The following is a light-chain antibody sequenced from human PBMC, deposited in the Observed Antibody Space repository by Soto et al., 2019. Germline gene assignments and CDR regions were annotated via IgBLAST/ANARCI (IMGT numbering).Light chain of an antibody. CDR2: EVG. CDR3: QLWVSRSHHCSA. Sequence: QSVLTHPASVSGSTGQSITISCTGTSSDVGGXNYXSWYQXHPGKAPKLIIFEVGYRPSGIPERVSGPNSGNTATLTISRVEAGDEADYHCQLWVSRSHHCSAFGTGNKVTV. J-gene: IGLJ1*01. CDR1: SSDVGGXNY. V-gene: IGLV2-14*01.